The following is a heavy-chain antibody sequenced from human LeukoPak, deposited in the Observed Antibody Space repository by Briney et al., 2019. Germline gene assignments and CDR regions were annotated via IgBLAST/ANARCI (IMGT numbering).Heavy chain of an antibody. CDR3: ARGGSSAAAAN. V-gene: IGHV1-8*02. CDR2: MNPNSGNT. Sequence: ASVKVSSKASGYTFTSYGISWVRQAPGQGLEWMGWMNPNSGNTGYAQKFQGRVTMTRNTSISTAYMELSSLRSEDTAVYYCARGGSSAAAANWGQGTLVTVSS. J-gene: IGHJ4*02. CDR1: GYTFTSYG. D-gene: IGHD6-13*01.